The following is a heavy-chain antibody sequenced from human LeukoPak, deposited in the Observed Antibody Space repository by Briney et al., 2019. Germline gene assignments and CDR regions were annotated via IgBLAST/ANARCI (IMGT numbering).Heavy chain of an antibody. Sequence: SETLSLTCTVSGGSISSYYWSWIRQPPGKGLEWIGYIYYSGSTNYNPSLKSRVTISVDTSKNQFSLKLSSVTAADTAVYYCARDYSGSYYGYLDLWGRGTLVTVSS. V-gene: IGHV4-59*01. D-gene: IGHD1-26*01. CDR1: GGSISSYY. CDR2: IYYSGST. CDR3: ARDYSGSYYGYLDL. J-gene: IGHJ2*01.